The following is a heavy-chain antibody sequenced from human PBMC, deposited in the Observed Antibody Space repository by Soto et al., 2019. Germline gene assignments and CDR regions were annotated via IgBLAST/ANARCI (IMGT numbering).Heavy chain of an antibody. D-gene: IGHD3-10*01. J-gene: IGHJ5*01. CDR2: IPSSTSYI. CDR1: GFTFSTYN. V-gene: IGHV3-21*01. CDR3: AIDVGGIRRFGES. Sequence: DVQLVESGGGLVKPWGSLRLSCAASGFTFSTYNMNWVSQAPGKGLAWVSSIPSSTSYIFYADSVKGRFTISRDNAKNSLDLPMNSLIAEDTAVYYCAIDVGGIRRFGESWCHGTLFTVSS.